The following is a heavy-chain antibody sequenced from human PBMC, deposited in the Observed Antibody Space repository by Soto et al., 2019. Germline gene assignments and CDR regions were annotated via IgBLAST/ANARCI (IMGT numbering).Heavy chain of an antibody. CDR1: GGSVSSGSYY. V-gene: IGHV4-61*01. D-gene: IGHD3-3*01. CDR2: IYYSGST. J-gene: IGHJ4*02. Sequence: PAETLSLTCTVSGGSVSSGSYYWICIGQPPGKGLEWIGYIYYSGSTNYNPSLKSRVTISVDTSKNQFSLKLSSVTAADTAVYYCARVGYDFWSGYHDYWGQGTLVTVSS. CDR3: ARVGYDFWSGYHDY.